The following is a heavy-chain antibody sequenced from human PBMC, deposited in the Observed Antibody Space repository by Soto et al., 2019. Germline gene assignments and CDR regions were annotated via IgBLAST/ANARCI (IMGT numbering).Heavy chain of an antibody. J-gene: IGHJ4*02. Sequence: QVQLVQSGAEVKKPGASVKVSCKASGYTFTNYGISWVRQAPGQGLEWMGWISTYNGNTNYAQNLQDRVTMTTDTSTRTAYMELRSLRSDATAVFDCAIVLARYYDFWGGYFEDWGQGILVTFSS. V-gene: IGHV1-18*01. CDR2: ISTYNGNT. CDR3: AIVLARYYDFWGGYFED. D-gene: IGHD3-3*01. CDR1: GYTFTNYG.